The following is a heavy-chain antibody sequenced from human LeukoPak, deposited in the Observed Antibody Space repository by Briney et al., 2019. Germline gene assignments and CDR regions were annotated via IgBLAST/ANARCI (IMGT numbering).Heavy chain of an antibody. J-gene: IGHJ6*02. V-gene: IGHV4-34*01. Sequence: PSETLSLTCAVYGGSFSGYYWSWIRQPPGKGLEWIGEINHSRNTNYNPSLKSRVTISVDTSKNQFSLKLSSVTAADTAVYYCARGRASYCSGGSCYSRIHTYYYYGMDVWGQGTTVTVSS. CDR3: ARGRASYCSGGSCYSRIHTYYYYGMDV. D-gene: IGHD2-15*01. CDR1: GGSFSGYY. CDR2: INHSRNT.